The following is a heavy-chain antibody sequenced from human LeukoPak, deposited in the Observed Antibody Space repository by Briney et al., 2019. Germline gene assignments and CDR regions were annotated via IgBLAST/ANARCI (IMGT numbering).Heavy chain of an antibody. V-gene: IGHV3-21*01. Sequence: PGGSLRLSCAASGFTFSSYAMHWVRQAPGKGLEWVSSISSSSSYIYYADSVKGRFTISRDNAKNSLYLQMNSLRAEDTAVYYCARGYYDILTGYYRELDYWGQGTLVTVSS. CDR3: ARGYYDILTGYYRELDY. CDR2: ISSSSSYI. CDR1: GFTFSSYA. J-gene: IGHJ4*02. D-gene: IGHD3-9*01.